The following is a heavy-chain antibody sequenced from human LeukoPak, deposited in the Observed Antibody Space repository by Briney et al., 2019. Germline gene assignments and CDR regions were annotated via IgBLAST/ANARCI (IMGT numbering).Heavy chain of an antibody. CDR3: AGTPDYEPDNWFDP. Sequence: ASVKVSCKASGYTFTSYAIHWVRQAPGQRLEWMGWINADNGNTKYLQNFQGRVTITRDTSASTAYMELSSLRSEDTAVYYCAGTPDYEPDNWFDPWGQGTLVTVSS. J-gene: IGHJ5*02. D-gene: IGHD3-22*01. V-gene: IGHV1-3*01. CDR1: GYTFTSYA. CDR2: INADNGNT.